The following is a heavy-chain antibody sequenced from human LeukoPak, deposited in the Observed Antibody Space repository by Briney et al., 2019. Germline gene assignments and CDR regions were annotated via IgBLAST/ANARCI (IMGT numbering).Heavy chain of an antibody. Sequence: NPGGSVRLSCEASGFSFSRHSMGWVRLAPGKGLEGVSSITGGGTFTFYADSVKGRFTVSRDNANNLLFLQWHSLRSDDTAIYYCVTGDNPDYTWENHRLDAFDIWGQGTMVTVSS. V-gene: IGHV3-21*01. J-gene: IGHJ3*02. D-gene: IGHD3-16*01. CDR1: GFSFSRHS. CDR3: VTGDNPDYTWENHRLDAFDI. CDR2: ITGGGTFT.